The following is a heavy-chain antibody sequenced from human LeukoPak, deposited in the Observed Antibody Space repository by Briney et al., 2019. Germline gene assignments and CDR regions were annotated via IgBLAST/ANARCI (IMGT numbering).Heavy chain of an antibody. CDR3: ARNSSGWSFDY. V-gene: IGHV4-39*01. CDR2: IYYSGST. CDR1: GDSISSGSYY. D-gene: IGHD6-19*01. Sequence: PSETLSLTCTVSGDSISSGSYYWGWNRQSPGKDLEWIGSIYYSGSTHYNPSLKSRVTISVDTSKKQFSLKLSSVTAADTAVYYCARNSSGWSFDYWGQGTLVTVSS. J-gene: IGHJ4*01.